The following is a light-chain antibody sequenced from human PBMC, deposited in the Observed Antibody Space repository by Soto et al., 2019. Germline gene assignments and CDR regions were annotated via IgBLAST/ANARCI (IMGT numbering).Light chain of an antibody. Sequence: DIQITQSPSSVSASVGDRVTITCRARQDISGWLAWYQQKPGRAPKLLIYAASSLQSGVPTRFAGNGSGTSFTLTITSLQPEDFATYYCLQADTFPITFGQGTRLEIK. CDR2: AAS. CDR3: LQADTFPIT. J-gene: IGKJ5*01. CDR1: QDISGW. V-gene: IGKV1-12*01.